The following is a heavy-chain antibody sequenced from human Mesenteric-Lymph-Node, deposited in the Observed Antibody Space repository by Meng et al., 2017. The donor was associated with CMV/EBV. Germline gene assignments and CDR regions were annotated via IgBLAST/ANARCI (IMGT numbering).Heavy chain of an antibody. CDR3: ARADSGSAPDY. CDR1: GSTFTMYG. CDR2: IGPYTGNT. Sequence: SCTASGSTFTMYGLIWVRPAPRQGLEWVAWIGPYTGNTKYAQKFQGRVTTTTETSTSTAYMELRSLRSDDTAIYYCARADSGSAPDYWGQGTLVTVSS. V-gene: IGHV1-18*01. J-gene: IGHJ4*02. D-gene: IGHD3-10*01.